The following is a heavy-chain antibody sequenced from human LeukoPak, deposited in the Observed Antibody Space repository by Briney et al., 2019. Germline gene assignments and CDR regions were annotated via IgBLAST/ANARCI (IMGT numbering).Heavy chain of an antibody. CDR1: GYTFTGYY. D-gene: IGHD3-9*01. Sequence: ASVKVSCKASGYTFTGYYMHWVRQAPGQGLEWMGWINPNSGGTNYAQKFQGRVTMTRDTSISTAYMELSRLRSDDTAVYYCASISDILTGYEDYWGLGTLVTVSS. CDR2: INPNSGGT. J-gene: IGHJ4*02. CDR3: ASISDILTGYEDY. V-gene: IGHV1-2*02.